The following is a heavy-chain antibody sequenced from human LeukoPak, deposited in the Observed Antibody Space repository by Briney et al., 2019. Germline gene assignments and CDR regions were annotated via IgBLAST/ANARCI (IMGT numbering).Heavy chain of an antibody. V-gene: IGHV4-59*11. D-gene: IGHD3-22*01. CDR2: IYDSGIT. Sequence: PSETLSLTCSVSGVSINSLYFIWIRQSPGKGLEWIGYIYDSGITKYNPSLKSRVTISVDTSKNQFSLRLRSVTAAVTAVYFCARAYSSASWFDPWGQGTLVTVSS. J-gene: IGHJ5*02. CDR1: GVSINSLY. CDR3: ARAYSSASWFDP.